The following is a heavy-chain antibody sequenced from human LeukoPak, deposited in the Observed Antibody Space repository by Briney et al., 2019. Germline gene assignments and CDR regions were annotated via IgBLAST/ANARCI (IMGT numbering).Heavy chain of an antibody. CDR2: ISGSGGST. CDR1: GFTFSSYA. V-gene: IGHV3-23*01. D-gene: IGHD3-10*01. J-gene: IGHJ4*02. Sequence: GGSLRLSCAASGFTFSSYAMSWVRQAPGKGLEWVSAISGSGGSTYYADSVKGRFTISRDNSKNTLYLQMNSLRAEDTAVYYCAKDVLLWFGEPKEKDYRGQGTLVTVSS. CDR3: AKDVLLWFGEPKEKDY.